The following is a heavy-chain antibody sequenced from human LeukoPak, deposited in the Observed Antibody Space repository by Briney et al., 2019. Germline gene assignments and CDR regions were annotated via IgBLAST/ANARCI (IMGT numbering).Heavy chain of an antibody. Sequence: PGRSLRLSCAASGFTFSSYAMHWVRQAPGKGLEWVAFIRYDGSNKYYADSVKGRFTISRDNSKNTLYLQMNSLRAEDTAVYYCAKGRSTFIVGATTAEYWGQGTLVTVSS. D-gene: IGHD1-26*01. V-gene: IGHV3-30*02. J-gene: IGHJ4*02. CDR1: GFTFSSYA. CDR3: AKGRSTFIVGATTAEY. CDR2: IRYDGSNK.